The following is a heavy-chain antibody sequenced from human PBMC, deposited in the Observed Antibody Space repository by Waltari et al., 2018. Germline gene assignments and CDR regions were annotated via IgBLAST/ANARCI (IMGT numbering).Heavy chain of an antibody. CDR1: GFTFSSYA. Sequence: QVQLVESGGGVVQPGRSLRLSCAASGFTFSSYAMHWVRQAPGKGREGLGVRSYDGRSKCYADSVKGRFTISRDNSKNTLYLQMNSLRAEDTAVYYCARAKFRLPHAHAFDIWGQGTMVTVSS. CDR2: RSYDGRSK. V-gene: IGHV3-30*01. J-gene: IGHJ3*02. D-gene: IGHD2-15*01. CDR3: ARAKFRLPHAHAFDI.